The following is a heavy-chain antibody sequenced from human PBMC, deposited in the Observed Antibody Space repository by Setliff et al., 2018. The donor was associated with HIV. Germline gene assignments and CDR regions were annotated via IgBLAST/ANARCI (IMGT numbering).Heavy chain of an antibody. D-gene: IGHD4-17*01. CDR2: INTVNGNT. CDR1: GYTFTRNA. CDR3: ARDLNSGDYPHWFEP. V-gene: IGHV1-3*04. J-gene: IGHJ5*02. Sequence: ASVKVSCKASGYTFTRNAMHWVRQAPGQRLEWMGWINTVNGNTKYSQKFQGRVTITRDTSASTVYMELSSLRSGDTAVYYCARDLNSGDYPHWFEPWGQGTLVTVSS.